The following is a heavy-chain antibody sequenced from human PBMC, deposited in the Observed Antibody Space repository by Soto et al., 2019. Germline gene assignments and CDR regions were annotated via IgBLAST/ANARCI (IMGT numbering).Heavy chain of an antibody. CDR3: ARRNVYGSGSYSFDY. CDR2: INAAIGNT. CDR1: GYTFTNYA. Sequence: QVQLVQSGAEVKKPRASVKVSCKASGYTFTNYAMHWVRQAPGQRLEWMGWINAAIGNTKYSQKFHGSVTITRDTSANKAYMELSSLRSEDTAVYYCARRNVYGSGSYSFDYWGQGTLVTVSS. J-gene: IGHJ4*02. D-gene: IGHD3-10*01. V-gene: IGHV1-3*01.